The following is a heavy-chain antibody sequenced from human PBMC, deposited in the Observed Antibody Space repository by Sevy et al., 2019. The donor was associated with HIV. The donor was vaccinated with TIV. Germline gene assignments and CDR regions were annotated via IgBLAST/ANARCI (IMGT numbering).Heavy chain of an antibody. V-gene: IGHV3-30-3*01. CDR1: GFTFSSYA. Sequence: GGSLRLSCVASGFTFSSYAMHWVRQAPGKGLESVALISYDGNNEYYADSVKGRFTISRDNSKNTLYLQMNSLRAEDTAVYYCASDQFNYYYDSSGLLNAFDIWGQGTMVTVSS. CDR2: ISYDGNNE. CDR3: ASDQFNYYYDSSGLLNAFDI. J-gene: IGHJ3*02. D-gene: IGHD3-22*01.